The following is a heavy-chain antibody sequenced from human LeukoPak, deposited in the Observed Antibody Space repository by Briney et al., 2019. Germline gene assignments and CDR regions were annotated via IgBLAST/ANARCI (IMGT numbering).Heavy chain of an antibody. Sequence: SETLSLTCAVYGGSFSGYYWGWIRQPPGKGLEWIGEINHSGSTNYNPSLKSRVTISVDTSKNQFSLKLSSVTAADTAVYYCATREHHVLRTPGDYWGQGTLVTVSS. V-gene: IGHV4-34*01. D-gene: IGHD6-6*01. CDR2: INHSGST. CDR1: GGSFSGYY. J-gene: IGHJ4*02. CDR3: ATREHHVLRTPGDY.